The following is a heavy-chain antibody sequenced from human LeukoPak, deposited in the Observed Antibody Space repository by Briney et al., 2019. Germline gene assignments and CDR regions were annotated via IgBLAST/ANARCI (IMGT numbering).Heavy chain of an antibody. Sequence: GASVKVSCKASGYTFTSYGITWVRQAPGQGLEWMGWISTYNGNTNCAQKVQGRITMTTDTSTSTAYMELRSLRSDDTAVYYCARDYCSSTSCYFDYWGQGTLVTVSS. CDR1: GYTFTSYG. J-gene: IGHJ4*02. CDR2: ISTYNGNT. CDR3: ARDYCSSTSCYFDY. V-gene: IGHV1-18*01. D-gene: IGHD2-2*01.